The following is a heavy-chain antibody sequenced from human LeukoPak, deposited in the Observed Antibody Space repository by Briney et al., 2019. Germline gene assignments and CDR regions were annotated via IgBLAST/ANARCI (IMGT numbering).Heavy chain of an antibody. J-gene: IGHJ4*02. Sequence: GGSLRLSCAASGFTFSSYWMSWVRQAPGKGLEWVANIKEDGSEKYYVDSVKGRFTISRDNAKNSLYLQMNSLRVEDTAVYYCARDRTYYYDSSGYYEDYWGQGTLVTVSS. D-gene: IGHD3-22*01. CDR2: IKEDGSEK. CDR1: GFTFSSYW. V-gene: IGHV3-7*01. CDR3: ARDRTYYYDSSGYYEDY.